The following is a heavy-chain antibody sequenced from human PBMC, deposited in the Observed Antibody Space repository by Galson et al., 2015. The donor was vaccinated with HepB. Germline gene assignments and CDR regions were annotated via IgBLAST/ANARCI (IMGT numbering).Heavy chain of an antibody. CDR3: ARAPLTVTGVYYYGMDV. V-gene: IGHV1-3*01. CDR1: GYTFTSYA. J-gene: IGHJ6*02. CDR2: VNAGNGNT. Sequence: SVKVSCKASGYTFTSYAMHWVRQAPGQRLEWMGWVNAGNGNTEYSQKFQGRVTITRDTSASTAYMELSSLRSEDTAVYYCARAPLTVTGVYYYGMDVWGQGTTVTVSS. D-gene: IGHD4-17*01.